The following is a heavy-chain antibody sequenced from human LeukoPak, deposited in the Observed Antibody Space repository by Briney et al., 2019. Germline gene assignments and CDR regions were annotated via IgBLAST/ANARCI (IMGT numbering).Heavy chain of an antibody. CDR2: IIPIFGTA. Sequence: RASVKVSCKASGGTFSSYAISWVRQAPGQGLEWMGGIIPIFGTANYAQKFQGRVTITADKSTSTAYMELSSLRSEDTAVYYCATSTTSIVVGGSGHYYYGMDVWGKGTTVTVSS. D-gene: IGHD6-19*01. V-gene: IGHV1-69*06. CDR1: GGTFSSYA. CDR3: ATSTTSIVVGGSGHYYYGMDV. J-gene: IGHJ6*04.